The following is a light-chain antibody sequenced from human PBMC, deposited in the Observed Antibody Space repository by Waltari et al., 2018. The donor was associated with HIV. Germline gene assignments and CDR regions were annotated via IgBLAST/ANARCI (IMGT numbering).Light chain of an antibody. CDR3: CSYAGSSTFVV. CDR2: EVS. J-gene: IGLJ2*01. V-gene: IGLV2-23*02. Sequence: QSTMTQPASVSGSPGQSTTMSCTGTSRDVGSCSLITCYPQHPGKAPKLMIYEVSKLPSWVSNRFSGSKSGNTASLTISVLQAEDEADYYCCSYAGSSTFVVFGGGTKLTVL. CDR1: SRDVGSCSL.